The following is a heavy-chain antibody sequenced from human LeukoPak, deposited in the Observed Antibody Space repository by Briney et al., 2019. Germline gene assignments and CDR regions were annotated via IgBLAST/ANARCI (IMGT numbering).Heavy chain of an antibody. CDR3: ARSTRVRGLRSDWYFDL. CDR1: VGSFSGYY. Sequence: SETLSLTCAVYVGSFSGYYWSWIRQPPGKGLEWIGEINRSGSTNYNPSLKSRVTISVDTSKNQFSLKLSSVTAADTAMYYCARSTRVRGLRSDWYFDLWGRGTLVTVSS. D-gene: IGHD3-10*01. J-gene: IGHJ2*01. CDR2: INRSGST. V-gene: IGHV4-34*01.